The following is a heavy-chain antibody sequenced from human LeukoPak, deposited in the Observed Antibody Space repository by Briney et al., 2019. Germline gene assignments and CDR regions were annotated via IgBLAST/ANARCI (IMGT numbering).Heavy chain of an antibody. CDR3: ARDFSLTPRDRDITIFGVVIIPFDY. V-gene: IGHV3-30-3*01. D-gene: IGHD3-3*01. Sequence: PGRSLRLSCAASGFTFSSYAMHWVRQAPGKGLEWVAVISYDGSNKYYADSVKGRFTISRDNAKNSLYLQMNSLRAEDTAVYYCARDFSLTPRDRDITIFGVVIIPFDYWGQGTLVTVSS. CDR1: GFTFSSYA. CDR2: ISYDGSNK. J-gene: IGHJ4*02.